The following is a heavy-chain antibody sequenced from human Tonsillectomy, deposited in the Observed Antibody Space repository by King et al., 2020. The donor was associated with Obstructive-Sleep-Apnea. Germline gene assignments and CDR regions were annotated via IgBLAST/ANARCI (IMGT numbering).Heavy chain of an antibody. J-gene: IGHJ4*02. V-gene: IGHV4-59*01. CDR1: GGSISRYY. CDR2: IYYSGGT. Sequence: QLQESGPGLVKPSETLSLTCTVAGGSISRYYWSWIRQPPGKGLEWIGYIYYSGGTNYNPALKSRVTISVDTSKNQFSLQLSSVTAADTAVYYCERGEGYYYDRSGLHLVDYWGQGTLVTVSS. CDR3: ERGEGYYYDRSGLHLVDY. D-gene: IGHD3-22*01.